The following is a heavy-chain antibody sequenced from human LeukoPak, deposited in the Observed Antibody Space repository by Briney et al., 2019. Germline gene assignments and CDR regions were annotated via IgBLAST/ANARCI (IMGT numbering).Heavy chain of an antibody. V-gene: IGHV1-18*01. J-gene: IGHJ4*02. CDR3: ARDINYYDSSGYYYGIDY. Sequence: ASVKVSCKASGYTFTSYGISWVRQAPGQGLEWMGWISAYNGNTNYAQKLQGRVTMTTDTSTSTAYMELRSLRSDDTAVYYCARDINYYDSSGYYYGIDYWGQGTLVTVSS. CDR2: ISAYNGNT. D-gene: IGHD3-22*01. CDR1: GYTFTSYG.